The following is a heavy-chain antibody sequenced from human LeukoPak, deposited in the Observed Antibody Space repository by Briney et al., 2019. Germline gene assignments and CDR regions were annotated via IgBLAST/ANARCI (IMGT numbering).Heavy chain of an antibody. J-gene: IGHJ4*02. CDR3: ARGQGTVTTH. D-gene: IGHD4-17*01. CDR2: IYYDGST. CDR1: GGSISSNSRY. Sequence: SETLSLTCTVSGGSISSNSRYWGWIRQPPGKGLEWIGSIYYDGSTYYNPSLKSRVTISIDTSKNQFSLKLSSVTAADTAVYYCARGQGTVTTHWGQGTLVTVSS. V-gene: IGHV4-39*01.